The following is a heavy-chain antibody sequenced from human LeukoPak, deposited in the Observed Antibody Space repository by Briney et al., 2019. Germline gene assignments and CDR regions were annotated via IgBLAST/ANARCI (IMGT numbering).Heavy chain of an antibody. D-gene: IGHD2-2*01. CDR2: FYYSGST. Sequence: SQTLSLTCTVSGGSISSGGYYWSWIRQHPGKGLEWIGYFYYSGSTYYNPSLKSRVTISVDTSKNQFSLKLSSVTAADTAVYYCARERVGEYCSSTSCYSGYNWFDPWGQGTLVTVSS. V-gene: IGHV4-31*03. CDR3: ARERVGEYCSSTSCYSGYNWFDP. CDR1: GGSISSGGYY. J-gene: IGHJ5*02.